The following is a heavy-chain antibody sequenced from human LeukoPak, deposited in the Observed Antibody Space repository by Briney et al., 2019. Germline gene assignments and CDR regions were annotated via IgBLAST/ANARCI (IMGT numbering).Heavy chain of an antibody. CDR3: AAVDWQGFDY. CDR1: GFTFSSYS. Sequence: GGSLRLSCAASGFTFSSYSMSWVRQAPGKGLEWVSSISSSSSYIYYADSVKGRFTISRDNAKNSLYLQMNSLRAEDTAVYYCAAVDWQGFDYWGQGTLVTISS. V-gene: IGHV3-21*01. D-gene: IGHD2-2*01. CDR2: ISSSSSYI. J-gene: IGHJ4*02.